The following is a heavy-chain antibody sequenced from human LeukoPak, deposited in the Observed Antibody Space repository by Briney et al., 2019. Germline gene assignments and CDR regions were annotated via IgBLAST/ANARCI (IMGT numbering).Heavy chain of an antibody. J-gene: IGHJ4*02. Sequence: GSLRLSCAASGFTFSSYSMNCVLQAPGKGLWWVSSISSSSSYIYYADSVKGRFTISRDNAKNSLYLQMNSLRAEDTAVYYCARVRRGYSGYAFDYWGQGTLVTVSS. CDR2: ISSSSSYI. D-gene: IGHD5-12*01. CDR3: ARVRRGYSGYAFDY. CDR1: GFTFSSYS. V-gene: IGHV3-21*01.